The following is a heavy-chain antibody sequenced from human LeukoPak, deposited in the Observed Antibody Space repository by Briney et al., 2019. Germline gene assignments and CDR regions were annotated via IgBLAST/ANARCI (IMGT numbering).Heavy chain of an antibody. CDR2: IRYDGSNK. Sequence: GGSLRLSCAASGFTFSSYGMHWVRQAPGKGLEWVAFIRYDGSNKYYADSVKGRFTISRDNSKNTLYLQMNSLRAEDTAVYYCAKDDSSCSSGYFDYWGQGTLVTVSS. V-gene: IGHV3-30*02. J-gene: IGHJ4*02. D-gene: IGHD6-19*01. CDR1: GFTFSSYG. CDR3: AKDDSSCSSGYFDY.